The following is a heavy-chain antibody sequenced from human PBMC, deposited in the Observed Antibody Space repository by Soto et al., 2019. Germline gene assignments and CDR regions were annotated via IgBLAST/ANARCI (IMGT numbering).Heavy chain of an antibody. CDR3: ASSWGYCSGGSCPQDY. Sequence: QVQLQESGPGLVKPSQTLSLTCTVSGGSISSGGYYWSWIRQHPGKGLEWIGYIYYSGSTYYNPSLKSRVTVAVDTSKNQVPLKLGSVTAADTAVYYCASSWGYCSGGSCPQDYWGQGTLVTVSS. V-gene: IGHV4-31*03. CDR1: GGSISSGGYY. J-gene: IGHJ4*02. D-gene: IGHD2-15*01. CDR2: IYYSGST.